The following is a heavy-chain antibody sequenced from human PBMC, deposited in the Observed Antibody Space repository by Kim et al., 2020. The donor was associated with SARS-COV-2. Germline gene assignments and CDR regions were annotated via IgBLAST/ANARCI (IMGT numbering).Heavy chain of an antibody. CDR3: AKAVPAASGRYYYYYYGMDV. Sequence: RFTISRDNSKNTLYLQRNSLRAEDTAVYYCAKAVPAASGRYYYYYYGMDVWGQGTTVTVSS. J-gene: IGHJ6*02. D-gene: IGHD2-2*01. V-gene: IGHV3-30*02.